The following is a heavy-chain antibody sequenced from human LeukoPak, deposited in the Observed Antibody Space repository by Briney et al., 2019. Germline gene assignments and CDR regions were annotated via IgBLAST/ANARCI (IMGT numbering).Heavy chain of an antibody. D-gene: IGHD3-10*01. CDR2: IYYSGST. Sequence: SETLSLTCTVSGGSISSSSYYWGWIRQPPGKGLEWIGSIYYSGSTYYNPSLKSRVTISVDTSKNQFSLKLSSVTAADTAVYYCWRVPATIPDYFDYWGQGTLVTVSS. V-gene: IGHV4-39*01. CDR1: GGSISSSSYY. J-gene: IGHJ4*02. CDR3: WRVPATIPDYFDY.